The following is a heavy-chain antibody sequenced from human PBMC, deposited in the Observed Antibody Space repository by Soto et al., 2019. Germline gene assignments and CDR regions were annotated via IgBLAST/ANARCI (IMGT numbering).Heavy chain of an antibody. CDR2: IIPIFGTA. CDR3: AGDSSGYYSDY. V-gene: IGHV1-69*13. D-gene: IGHD3-22*01. CDR1: GGTFSSYA. J-gene: IGHJ4*02. Sequence: SVKVSCKTSGGTFSSYAISWVRQAPGQGLEWMGGIIPIFGTANYARKFQGRVTITADESTSTAYMELSSLRSEDTDVYYCAGDSSGYYSDYWGQGTLVTVSS.